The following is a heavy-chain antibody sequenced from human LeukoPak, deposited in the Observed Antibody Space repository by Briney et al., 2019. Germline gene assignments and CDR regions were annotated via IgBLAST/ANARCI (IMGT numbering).Heavy chain of an antibody. Sequence: SETLSLTCTVSGGSISSSSYYWGWIRQPPGTGLEWIGSIYYSGSTYYNPSLKSRVTISVDTSKNQFSLKLSSVTAADTAVYYCARPLDARNWFDPWGQGTLVTVSS. J-gene: IGHJ5*02. CDR1: GGSISSSSYY. CDR3: ARPLDARNWFDP. CDR2: IYYSGST. V-gene: IGHV4-39*07. D-gene: IGHD1-1*01.